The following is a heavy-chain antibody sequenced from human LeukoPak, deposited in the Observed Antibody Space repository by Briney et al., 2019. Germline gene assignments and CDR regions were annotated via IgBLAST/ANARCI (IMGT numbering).Heavy chain of an antibody. J-gene: IGHJ4*02. CDR2: IYYSGST. D-gene: IGHD6-19*01. CDR1: GGSISSSSYY. Sequence: SETLSLTCTVSGGSISSSSYYWGWIRQPPGKGLEWVGSIYYSGSTYYNPSLKSRVTISVDTSKNQFSLQLSSVTAADTAVYYCARRAGRQWLTVDYYFDYWGQGTLVTVSS. CDR3: ARRAGRQWLTVDYYFDY. V-gene: IGHV4-39*01.